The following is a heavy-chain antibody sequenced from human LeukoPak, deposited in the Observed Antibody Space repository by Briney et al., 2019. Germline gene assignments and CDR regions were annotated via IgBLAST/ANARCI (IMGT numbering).Heavy chain of an antibody. CDR1: GYTFILHY. CDR3: ARTRTGKPDF. D-gene: IGHD1-14*01. V-gene: IGHV1-2*02. CDR2: VNPSSGGT. Sequence: ASVKVSCKASGYTFILHYIHWVRQAPGQGLEWMGWVNPSSGGTNYAQKFQDRVTMTRDTSINTAYMELSSLRSDDTAVYYCARTRTGKPDFWGQGTLVTVSS. J-gene: IGHJ4*02.